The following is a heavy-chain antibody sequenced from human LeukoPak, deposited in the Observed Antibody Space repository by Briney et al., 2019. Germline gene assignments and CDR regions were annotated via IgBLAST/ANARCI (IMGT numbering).Heavy chain of an antibody. V-gene: IGHV3-20*04. D-gene: IGHD6-19*01. CDR3: ARERGAVAGYYFDY. CDR2: INWNGGST. Sequence: PGGSLRLPCAASGFTFDDYGMSWVRQAPGKGLEWVSGINWNGGSTGYADSVKGRFTISRDNAKNSLYLQMNSLRAEDTALYYCARERGAVAGYYFDYWGQGTLVTVSS. CDR1: GFTFDDYG. J-gene: IGHJ4*02.